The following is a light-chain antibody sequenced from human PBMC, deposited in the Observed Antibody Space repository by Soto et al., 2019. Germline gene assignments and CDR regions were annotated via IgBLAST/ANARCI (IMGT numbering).Light chain of an antibody. Sequence: TQSPTTLSVSPGEIDTLSCSASQSIGSNLAWYQQKPGQAPRLLIHDASSRATGISDRFTGSGSGTDFTLTSTTLDPEYVAVYYCQQYGSSPRKFGLGTKVDIK. CDR3: QQYGSSPRK. CDR2: DAS. CDR1: QSIGSN. J-gene: IGKJ1*01. V-gene: IGKV3-20*01.